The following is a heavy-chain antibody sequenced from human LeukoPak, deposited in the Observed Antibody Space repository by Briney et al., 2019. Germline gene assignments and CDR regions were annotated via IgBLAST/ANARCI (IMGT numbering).Heavy chain of an antibody. CDR3: AEGGIAAAIGY. Sequence: PSETLSLTCAVYGGSFSGYYWSWIRQPPGKGLEWIGEINHSGSTNYNPSLKSRVTISVDTSKNQFSLKLSSVTAADTAVYYYAEGGIAAAIGYWGQGTLVTVSS. V-gene: IGHV4-34*01. CDR1: GGSFSGYY. J-gene: IGHJ4*02. CDR2: INHSGST. D-gene: IGHD6-13*01.